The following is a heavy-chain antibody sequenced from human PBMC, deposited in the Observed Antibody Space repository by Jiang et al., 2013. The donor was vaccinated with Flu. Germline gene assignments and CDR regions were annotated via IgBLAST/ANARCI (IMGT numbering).Heavy chain of an antibody. CDR3: ARGTFGYWHYYFDY. D-gene: IGHD6-25*01. CDR1: GFTFSTYW. J-gene: IGHJ4*02. CDR2: IKQDGSEK. V-gene: IGHV3-7*03. Sequence: LLESGGGLVQPGGSLRLSCAASGFTFSTYWMSWVRQAPGKGLEWVANIKQDGSEKYYLDSVEGRFTISRDNTENSLYLQMSSLRAEDTAVYYCARGTFGYWHYYFDYWGQGTLVAVSS.